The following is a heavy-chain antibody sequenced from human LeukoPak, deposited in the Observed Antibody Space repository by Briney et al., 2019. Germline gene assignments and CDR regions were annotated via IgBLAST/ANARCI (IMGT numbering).Heavy chain of an antibody. CDR2: ISAYNGNT. Sequence: ASVKVSCKASGYTFTSYGISWVRQAPGQGLEWMGWISAYNGNTNYAQKLQGRVTMTTDTSTSTAYMELRSLRSDDTVVYYCASQQLQWRESYYFDDWGQGTLVTVSS. CDR1: GYTFTSYG. CDR3: ASQQLQWRESYYFDD. D-gene: IGHD5-24*01. J-gene: IGHJ4*02. V-gene: IGHV1-18*01.